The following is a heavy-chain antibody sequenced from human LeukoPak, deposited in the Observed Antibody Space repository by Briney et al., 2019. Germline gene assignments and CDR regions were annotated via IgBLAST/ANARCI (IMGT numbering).Heavy chain of an antibody. V-gene: IGHV1-18*04. CDR1: GYTFTGFY. D-gene: IGHD3-10*01. J-gene: IGHJ3*02. CDR2: ISAYNGNT. Sequence: ASVKVSCKASGYTFTGFYIHWVRQAPGQGLEWMGWISAYNGNTNYAQKLQGRVTMTTDASTSTVYMELRSLRSDDTAVYYCARKLSGGAFDIWGQGTMVTVSS. CDR3: ARKLSGGAFDI.